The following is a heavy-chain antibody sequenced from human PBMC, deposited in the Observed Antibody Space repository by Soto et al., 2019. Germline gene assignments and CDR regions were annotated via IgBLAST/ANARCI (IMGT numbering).Heavy chain of an antibody. CDR3: ARVDGSGSYYTYYYGMDV. D-gene: IGHD3-10*01. V-gene: IGHV4-30-4*01. J-gene: IGHJ6*02. CDR1: GGSISSGDYY. Sequence: SETLSLTCTVSGGSISSGDYYWSWIRQPPGQGLEWIGYIYYSGSTYYNPSLKSRVTISVDTSKNQFSLKLSSVTAADTAVYYCARVDGSGSYYTYYYGMDVWGQGTTVTVSS. CDR2: IYYSGST.